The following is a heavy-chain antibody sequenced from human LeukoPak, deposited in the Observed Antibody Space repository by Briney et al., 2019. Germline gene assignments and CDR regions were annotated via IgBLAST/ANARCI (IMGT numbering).Heavy chain of an antibody. V-gene: IGHV4-59*01. CDR2: IYYSGST. Sequence: SETPSLTCTVSGGSISSYYWSWIRQPPGQGLEWIGYIYYSGSTNYNPSLKSRVTISVDTSKNQFSLKLSSVTAADTAVYYCARDYYDSSGYYSLFGYWGQGTLVTVSS. J-gene: IGHJ4*02. CDR3: ARDYYDSSGYYSLFGY. D-gene: IGHD3-22*01. CDR1: GGSISSYY.